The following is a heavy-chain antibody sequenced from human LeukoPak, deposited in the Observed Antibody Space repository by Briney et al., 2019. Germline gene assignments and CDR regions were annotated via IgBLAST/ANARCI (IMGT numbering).Heavy chain of an antibody. D-gene: IGHD1-26*01. Sequence: SETLSLTCTVSGGSISSSSYYWGWIRQPPGKGLEWIGRIYTSGSTNYNPSLKSRVTMSVDTSKNQFSLNLISVTAADTAVYYCARSQWDNWFDPWDQGTLVTVSS. V-gene: IGHV4-39*07. CDR3: ARSQWDNWFDP. J-gene: IGHJ5*02. CDR1: GGSISSSSYY. CDR2: IYTSGST.